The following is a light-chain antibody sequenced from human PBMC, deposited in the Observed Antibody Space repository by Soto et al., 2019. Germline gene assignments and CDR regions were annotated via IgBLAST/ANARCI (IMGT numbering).Light chain of an antibody. CDR2: GAA. J-gene: IGKJ5*01. V-gene: IGKV3-20*01. Sequence: EIVLTQSPGTLSLSPGERATLSCRASQRVGSTYLAWYQQRPGQAPRLLLYGAASRATGIPHRYDGSRSGTDFTLTTSRLEPEDFAVYYCQQHHNWPPITFGQGTRLDIK. CDR3: QQHHNWPPIT. CDR1: QRVGSTY.